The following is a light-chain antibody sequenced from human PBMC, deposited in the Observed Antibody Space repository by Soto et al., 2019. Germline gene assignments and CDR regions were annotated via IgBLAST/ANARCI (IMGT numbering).Light chain of an antibody. CDR2: DAS. J-gene: IGKJ2*01. Sequence: EIVMTQSPATLSVSPGERATLSCRASQSVSSNLAWYQQKPGQAPRLLIYDASTRAADIPARFSGSGSGTEFTLTISSLQSEDFAVYYCQQYNNWPPMYTFGQGTKLEIK. V-gene: IGKV3-15*01. CDR1: QSVSSN. CDR3: QQYNNWPPMYT.